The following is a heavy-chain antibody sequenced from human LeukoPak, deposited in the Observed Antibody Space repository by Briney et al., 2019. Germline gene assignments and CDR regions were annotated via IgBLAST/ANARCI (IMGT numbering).Heavy chain of an antibody. J-gene: IGHJ6*03. V-gene: IGHV4-34*01. CDR2: INHSGST. Sequence: SETLSLTCAVYGGSFSGYYWSWIRQPPGKGLEWIGEINHSGSTNYNPSLKSRVTISVDTSKNQFSLKLSSVTAADTAVYYCGSGSYYRSLYMDVWGKGTTVTISS. D-gene: IGHD3-10*01. CDR3: GSGSYYRSLYMDV. CDR1: GGSFSGYY.